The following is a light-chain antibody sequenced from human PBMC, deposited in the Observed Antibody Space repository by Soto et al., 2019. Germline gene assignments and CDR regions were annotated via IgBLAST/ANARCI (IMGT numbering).Light chain of an antibody. V-gene: IGLV2-14*01. J-gene: IGLJ3*02. Sequence: QSALTQPPSASGSPGQSVTISCTGTSSDVGAYNYVSWYQQHPGKAPKLIIYEVYNRPSGVSNRFSGSKSGSTASLTISGLQAEDEAEYYCSSYTSSTTLVFGGGTKLTVL. CDR1: SSDVGAYNY. CDR2: EVY. CDR3: SSYTSSTTLV.